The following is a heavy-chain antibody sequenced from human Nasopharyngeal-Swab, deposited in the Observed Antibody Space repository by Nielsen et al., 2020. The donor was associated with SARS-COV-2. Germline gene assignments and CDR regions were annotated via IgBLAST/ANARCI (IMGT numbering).Heavy chain of an antibody. D-gene: IGHD7-27*01. V-gene: IGHV3-74*01. CDR3: ARDFDKTGD. CDR1: GFTISNSW. J-gene: IGHJ4*01. Sequence: GGSLRLSCAVSGFTISNSWVHWVRQAPGKGLVWVSRINSDGSRTGYADSVKGRFTISIDNAKNTLYLQMNSLSAEDTAVYYCARDFDKTGDWGQGTLVTVSS. CDR2: INSDGSRT.